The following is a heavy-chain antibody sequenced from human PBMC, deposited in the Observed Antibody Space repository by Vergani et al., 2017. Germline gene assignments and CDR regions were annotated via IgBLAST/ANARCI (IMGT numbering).Heavy chain of an antibody. CDR1: GFTFDDYG. Sequence: VQLVESGGGVVRPGGSLRLSCAASGFTFDDYGMSWVRQAPGKGLEWIGYIYTSGSTNYNPSLKSRVTISVDTSKNQFSLKLSSVTAADTAVYYCARLSRRDPEDYWGQGTLVTVSS. D-gene: IGHD2-21*02. J-gene: IGHJ4*02. V-gene: IGHV4-4*09. CDR2: IYTSGST. CDR3: ARLSRRDPEDY.